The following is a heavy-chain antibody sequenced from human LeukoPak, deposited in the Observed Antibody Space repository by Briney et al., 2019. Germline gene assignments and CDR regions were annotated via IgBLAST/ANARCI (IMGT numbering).Heavy chain of an antibody. CDR2: INHSEST. CDR3: ARVGPTRTTVVYYFDY. D-gene: IGHD4-23*01. J-gene: IGHJ4*02. CDR1: GGSFSGYY. Sequence: PSETLSLTCAVYGGSFSGYYWSWIRQPPGKGLEWMGEINHSESTNYNPSLKSRVTISVDTSKNQFSLKLSSVTAADTAVYYCARVGPTRTTVVYYFDYWGREPRSPSPQ. V-gene: IGHV4-34*01.